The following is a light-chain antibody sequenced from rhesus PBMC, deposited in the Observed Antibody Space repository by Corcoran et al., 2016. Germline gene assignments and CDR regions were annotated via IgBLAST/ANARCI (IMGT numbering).Light chain of an antibody. V-gene: IGLV2-32*02. CDR1: SSDIGGYNY. CDR2: EVT. Sequence: QAALTQPRSVSGSPGQSVTISCTGTSSDIGGYNYVSWYQQPPGTAPKLILYEVTKRPPGHSDRFSGSKSGNTASLTISGLQAEDEADYFCSSDAGSNTFIFGSGTRLTVL. J-gene: IGLJ1*01. CDR3: SSDAGSNTFI.